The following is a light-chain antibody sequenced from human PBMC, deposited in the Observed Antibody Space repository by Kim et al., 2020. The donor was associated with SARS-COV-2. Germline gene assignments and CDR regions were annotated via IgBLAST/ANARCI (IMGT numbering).Light chain of an antibody. J-gene: IGKJ5*01. Sequence: PGERATLFCRASQRISSTYLAWYQQKPGQAPRLLIYGASSRATGIPDRFSGSGSGTDFTLTISRLEPEDFAVYYCQQYGSSPPITFGQGTRLEIK. CDR3: QQYGSSPPIT. CDR2: GAS. V-gene: IGKV3-20*01. CDR1: QRISSTY.